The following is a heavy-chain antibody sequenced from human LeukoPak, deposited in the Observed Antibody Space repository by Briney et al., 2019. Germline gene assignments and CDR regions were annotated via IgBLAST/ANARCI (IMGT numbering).Heavy chain of an antibody. Sequence: GGSLRLSCAASGFTVGSNYMFWVRQAPGKGLEWVSVLYSSGTTHYADSVKGRFTISRDNAKKSLYLQMNSLRAEDTAVYYCARATSGSRDGYNWHFDYWGQGTLVTVSS. CDR1: GFTVGSNY. V-gene: IGHV3-53*01. J-gene: IGHJ4*02. CDR3: ARATSGSRDGYNWHFDY. CDR2: LYSSGTT. D-gene: IGHD5-24*01.